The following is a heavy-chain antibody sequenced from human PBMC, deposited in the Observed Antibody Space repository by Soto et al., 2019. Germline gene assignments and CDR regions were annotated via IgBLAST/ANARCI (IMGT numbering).Heavy chain of an antibody. D-gene: IGHD3-3*01. Sequence: PGGSLRLSCAASGFAFSGSAMYWVRQASGKGPEWVGRIRSKGHNYATEYAASVKGRFTISRDDSTNTAYLQMNSLQTEDTAVYYCTRDLFSYHSSGILWFDPWGQGTLLTVSS. CDR3: TRDLFSYHSSGILWFDP. CDR2: IRSKGHNYAT. J-gene: IGHJ5*02. V-gene: IGHV3-73*01. CDR1: GFAFSGSA.